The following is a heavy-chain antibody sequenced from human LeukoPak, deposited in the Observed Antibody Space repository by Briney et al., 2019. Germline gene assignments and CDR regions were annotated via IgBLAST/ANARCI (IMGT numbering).Heavy chain of an antibody. CDR1: GGTFISYA. J-gene: IGHJ4*02. CDR3: ARDPYYYDSSGYYT. D-gene: IGHD3-22*01. Sequence: GSSVKVSCKASGGTFISYAISWVRQAPGQGLEWMGRIIPILGIANYAQKFQGRVTITADKSTSTAYMELSSLRSEDTAVYYCARDPYYYDSSGYYTWGQGTLVTVSS. CDR2: IIPILGIA. V-gene: IGHV1-69*04.